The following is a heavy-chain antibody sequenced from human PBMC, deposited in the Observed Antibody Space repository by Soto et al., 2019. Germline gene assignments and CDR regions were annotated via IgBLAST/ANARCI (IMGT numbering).Heavy chain of an antibody. Sequence: EVQLLESGGGLVQTGGSLRLSCAASGFTFSSYAMRWVRQAPVKGLEWVSAISGSGDSTYDADSVKGRFTISRDNSRNKLSLQMNRLRAEDPAVYYCARRGSGSYYDYWGQATLDTISS. CDR2: ISGSGDST. CDR3: ARRGSGSYYDY. J-gene: IGHJ4*02. D-gene: IGHD1-26*01. CDR1: GFTFSSYA. V-gene: IGHV3-23*01.